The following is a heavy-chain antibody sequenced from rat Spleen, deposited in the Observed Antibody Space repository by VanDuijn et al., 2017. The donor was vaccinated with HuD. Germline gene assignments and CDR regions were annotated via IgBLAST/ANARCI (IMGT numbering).Heavy chain of an antibody. CDR1: GFTFSDYY. V-gene: IGHV5-22*01. J-gene: IGHJ2*01. CDR2: ISYEASST. Sequence: EVQLVESGGGLVQPGRSMKVSCAASGFTFSDYYMAWVRQAPKKGLEWVASISYEASSTYYGDSVKGRFTISRDNAKSTLYLQMNSLRSEDTATYYCASPYGGSLSYFDYWGQGVMVTVSS. D-gene: IGHD1-11*01. CDR3: ASPYGGSLSYFDY.